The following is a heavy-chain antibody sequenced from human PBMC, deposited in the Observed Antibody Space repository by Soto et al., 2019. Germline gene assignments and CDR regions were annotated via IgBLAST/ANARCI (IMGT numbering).Heavy chain of an antibody. D-gene: IGHD2-15*01. CDR2: ISNDGTKK. CDR1: GSTFRSNG. V-gene: IGHV3-30*18. Sequence: QVQLVESGGGVVNPGKSLRLSCAQSGSTFRSNGMHWVRKPQAKGPEWLAVISNDGTKKFFADSVKGRLTLSRDNARNTLYLQINSLRAEDTSVYFCGKDTLDCSGGDCPLFYYYGMDVWGQGTTVTVSS. J-gene: IGHJ6*02. CDR3: GKDTLDCSGGDCPLFYYYGMDV.